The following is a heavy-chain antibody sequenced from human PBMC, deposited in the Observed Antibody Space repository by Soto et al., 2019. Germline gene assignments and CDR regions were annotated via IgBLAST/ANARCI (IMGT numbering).Heavy chain of an antibody. CDR3: ARFQYSVSHYLDF. V-gene: IGHV5-51*01. D-gene: IGHD5-18*01. J-gene: IGHJ4*02. CDR2: IFPDDSET. CDR1: GYRFSTYW. Sequence: GEALKISWKGGGYRFSTYWSGGGRQMPGKGEERRGTIFPDDSETRYRPTFPGQVTISADKSISTAYLQWRSLKASDSAIYYCARFQYSVSHYLDFWGQGTRVTVSS.